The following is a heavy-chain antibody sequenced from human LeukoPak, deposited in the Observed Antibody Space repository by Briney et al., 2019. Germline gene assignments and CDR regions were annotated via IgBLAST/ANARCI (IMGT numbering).Heavy chain of an antibody. J-gene: IGHJ5*02. CDR1: GGSFSGYY. V-gene: IGHV4-34*01. D-gene: IGHD2-15*01. Sequence: SETLSLTCAVYGGSFSGYYWSWIRQPPGKGLEWIGSIYYSGSTYYNPSLKSRVTISVDTSKNQFSLKLSSVTAADTAVYYCARDRGGYCSGGSCYDNNWFDPWGQGTLVTVSS. CDR3: ARDRGGYCSGGSCYDNNWFDP. CDR2: IYYSGST.